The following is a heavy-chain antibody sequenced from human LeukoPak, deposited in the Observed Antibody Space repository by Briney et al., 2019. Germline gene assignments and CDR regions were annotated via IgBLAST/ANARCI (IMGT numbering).Heavy chain of an antibody. CDR3: AGEMYYYDSSGYYAP. J-gene: IGHJ5*02. Sequence: GGSPRLSCAASGFTVSSNYMSWVRQAPGKGLEWVSVIYSGGSTYYADSVKGRFTISRDNSKNTLYLQMNSLRAEDTAVYYCAGEMYYYDSSGYYAPWGQGTLVTVSS. D-gene: IGHD3-22*01. CDR1: GFTVSSNY. V-gene: IGHV3-53*01. CDR2: IYSGGST.